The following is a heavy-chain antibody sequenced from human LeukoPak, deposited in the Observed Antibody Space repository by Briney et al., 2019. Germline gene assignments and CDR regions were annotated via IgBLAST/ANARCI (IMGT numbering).Heavy chain of an antibody. D-gene: IGHD3-22*01. Sequence: GGSLRLSCAASGFTFSSYAMHWVRQAPGKGLEWVAVISYDGSNKYYADSVKGRFTISRDNSKNTLYLQMNSLRAEDTAVYYCAYGRSGYYDFDYWGQGTLVTVSS. J-gene: IGHJ4*02. CDR1: GFTFSSYA. CDR2: ISYDGSNK. V-gene: IGHV3-30*04. CDR3: AYGRSGYYDFDY.